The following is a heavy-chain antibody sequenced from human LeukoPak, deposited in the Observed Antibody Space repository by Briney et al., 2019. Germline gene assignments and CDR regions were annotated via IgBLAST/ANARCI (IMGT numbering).Heavy chain of an antibody. V-gene: IGHV3-7*04. CDR1: GFTFSSYY. J-gene: IGHJ4*02. Sequence: PGGSLRLSRAASGFTFSSYYMSWVRQAPGKGLEWVANIKQDGSEKYYVDSVKGRFTISRDNAKNSLYLQMNSLRAEDTAVYYCARDRVLLDYWGQGALVTVSS. CDR2: IKQDGSEK. CDR3: ARDRVLLDY.